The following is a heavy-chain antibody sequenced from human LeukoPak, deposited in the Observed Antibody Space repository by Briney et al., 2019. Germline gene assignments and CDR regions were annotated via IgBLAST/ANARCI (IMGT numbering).Heavy chain of an antibody. CDR3: ARVRGSSGSYEYYHYMDV. J-gene: IGHJ6*03. CDR2: IYYSGST. CDR1: GGSISSSSYY. Sequence: SETLSLTCTVSGGSISSSSYYWGWIRQPPGKGLEWIGSIYYSGSTYYNPSLKSRVTISVDTSKNQFSLKLSSVTAADTVVYYCARVRGSSGSYEYYHYMDVWGKGTTVTISS. V-gene: IGHV4-39*07. D-gene: IGHD1-26*01.